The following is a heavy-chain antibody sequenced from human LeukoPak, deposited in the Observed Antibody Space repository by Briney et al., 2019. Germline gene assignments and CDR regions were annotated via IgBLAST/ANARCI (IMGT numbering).Heavy chain of an antibody. Sequence: GGSLRLSCAASGFTFSSYGMHWVRQAPGKGLEWVAVIWYDGSNKYYADSVKGRFTISRDNSKNTLYLQMNSLRAEDTAVYYCARDGDYGDYEGLDYWGQGTLVTVSS. V-gene: IGHV3-33*01. CDR1: GFTFSSYG. CDR3: ARDGDYGDYEGLDY. CDR2: IWYDGSNK. J-gene: IGHJ4*02. D-gene: IGHD4-17*01.